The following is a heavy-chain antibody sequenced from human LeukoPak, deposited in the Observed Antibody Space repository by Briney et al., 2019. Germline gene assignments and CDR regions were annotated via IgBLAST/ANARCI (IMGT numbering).Heavy chain of an antibody. Sequence: GGSLRLSCAASGFTFSSYGMHWVRQAPGKGLEWVAVISYDGSNKYYADSVKGRFTISRDNSKNTPYLQMNSLRAEDTAVYYCARGVAMKTVDYWGQGTLVTVSS. CDR1: GFTFSSYG. V-gene: IGHV3-30*03. CDR3: ARGVAMKTVDY. D-gene: IGHD2-8*02. J-gene: IGHJ4*02. CDR2: ISYDGSNK.